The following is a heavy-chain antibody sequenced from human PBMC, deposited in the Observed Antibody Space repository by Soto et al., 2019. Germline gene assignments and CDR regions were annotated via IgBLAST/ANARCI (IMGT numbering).Heavy chain of an antibody. CDR1: GITFGSRA. V-gene: IGHV3-23*01. D-gene: IGHD6-6*01. Sequence: EVQLLESGGDLIQPGGSLRLSCVASGITFGSRAMSWVRQAPGEGLEWVSAVNPSGTFTYYADSVKGRFTISRDNSKNTVYLEMNSLRGEDTAVYFCARLAVRLSYSGIDLWGQGATVTVSS. CDR2: VNPSGTFT. J-gene: IGHJ6*02. CDR3: ARLAVRLSYSGIDL.